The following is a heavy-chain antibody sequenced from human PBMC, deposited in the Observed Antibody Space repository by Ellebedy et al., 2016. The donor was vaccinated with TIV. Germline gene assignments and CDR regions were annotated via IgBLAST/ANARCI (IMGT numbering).Heavy chain of an antibody. CDR2: ISNNGGST. D-gene: IGHD4-23*01. Sequence: GESLKISCSASGLTFRNYAMHWVRQAPGKGLEYVSAISNNGGSTYYADSVKGRFTISRDNTKNSLYLHMNSLRAEDTAVYYCAKSTVINPEGDAYDIWGQGTKVTVSS. J-gene: IGHJ3*02. V-gene: IGHV3-64*04. CDR3: AKSTVINPEGDAYDI. CDR1: GLTFRNYA.